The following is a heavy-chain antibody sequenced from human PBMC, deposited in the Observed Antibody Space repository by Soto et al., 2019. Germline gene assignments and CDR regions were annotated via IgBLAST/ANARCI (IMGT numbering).Heavy chain of an antibody. D-gene: IGHD4-17*01. CDR2: VSGYNGDT. J-gene: IGHJ4*02. V-gene: IGHV1-18*01. CDR1: GYTFTSYG. Sequence: QIQVVQSGDEGKQPGASGTVSCKASGYTFTSYGINWVRQAPGHGLEWVGWVSGYNGDTYYAQKFQDRVTMTKDGGTTTAYLELRSLLSDDSSVYYCGRSKSGEFDAYWGQGTRFSV. CDR3: GRSKSGEFDAY.